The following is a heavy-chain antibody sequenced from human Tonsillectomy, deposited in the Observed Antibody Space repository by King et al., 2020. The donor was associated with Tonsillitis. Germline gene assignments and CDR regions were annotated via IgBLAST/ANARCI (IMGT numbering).Heavy chain of an antibody. J-gene: IGHJ3*02. CDR1: GFTFNSYW. Sequence: VQLVESGGGLIQPGGSLRLSCAASGFTFNSYWMHWVRQAPGKGLVWVSRISSDGSDTTYADSVKGRFTISRDNAKNTLYLPMNSLRAEDTAVYYCARAPVGSYRTFWYQEREEYAFDIWGQGTMVTVSS. CDR2: ISSDGSDT. CDR3: ARAPVGSYRTFWYQEREEYAFDI. D-gene: IGHD1-26*01. V-gene: IGHV3-74*01.